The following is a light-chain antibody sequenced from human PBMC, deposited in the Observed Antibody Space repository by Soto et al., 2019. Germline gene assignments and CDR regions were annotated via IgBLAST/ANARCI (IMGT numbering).Light chain of an antibody. Sequence: EVVLTQSPATLSVSAGGTVTLSCRASQSVRTNVAWYQQIPGQAPRLLVYGASTRATGVPARFTGSGSGIEFSLTISSLQSEDFAVYYCQQYNNWPRPLTFGGGTKVDIK. CDR2: GAS. V-gene: IGKV3-15*01. J-gene: IGKJ4*01. CDR1: QSVRTN. CDR3: QQYNNWPRPLT.